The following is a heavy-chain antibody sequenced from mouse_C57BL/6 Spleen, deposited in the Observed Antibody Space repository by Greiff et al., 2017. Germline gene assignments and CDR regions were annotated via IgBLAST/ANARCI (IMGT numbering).Heavy chain of an antibody. CDR1: GFSLTSYG. CDR2: IWGDGST. Sequence: LQLVESGPGLVAPSQSLSITCTVSGFSLTSYGVSWVRPPPGKGLEWLGVIWGDGSTHYHSALISRLSISKDNSKSQVFLKLNSLQTDDTATYYCAKGGNFYAMDYWGQGTSVTVSS. V-gene: IGHV2-3*01. CDR3: AKGGNFYAMDY. D-gene: IGHD2-1*01. J-gene: IGHJ4*01.